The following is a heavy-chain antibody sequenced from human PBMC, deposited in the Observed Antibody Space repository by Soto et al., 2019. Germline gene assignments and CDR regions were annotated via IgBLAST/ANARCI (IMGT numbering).Heavy chain of an antibody. CDR2: IRSAGDTV. CDR1: GFSFSSYS. Sequence: GGSLRLSCAASGFSFSSYSMNWVRQAPGKGLEWVSYIRSAGDTVYYAESVKGRFTVSRDNAKNSLYLQMDSLRDEDTAVYFCASGRFMSGFYFDHWGQGVLVTVSS. D-gene: IGHD3-3*01. J-gene: IGHJ4*02. V-gene: IGHV3-48*02. CDR3: ASGRFMSGFYFDH.